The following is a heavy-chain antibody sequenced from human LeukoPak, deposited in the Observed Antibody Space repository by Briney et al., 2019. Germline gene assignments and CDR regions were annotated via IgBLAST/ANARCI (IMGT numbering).Heavy chain of an antibody. Sequence: GASVKVSCKTFEHTFSGYYMHWVRQAPGQGLEWMGWINPNSGATKYAQKFQGRVTMTRDISTITAYMDLSRLTSDDTAVYYCARDGYSGNDGLWGQGTLVTVSS. CDR2: INPNSGAT. V-gene: IGHV1-2*02. J-gene: IGHJ4*02. CDR3: ARDGYSGNDGL. CDR1: EHTFSGYY. D-gene: IGHD5-12*01.